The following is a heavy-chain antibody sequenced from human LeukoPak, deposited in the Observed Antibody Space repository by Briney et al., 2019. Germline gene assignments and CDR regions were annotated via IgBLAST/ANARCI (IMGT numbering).Heavy chain of an antibody. CDR3: ARHLTGYYIS. CDR2: ISGTGTTI. Sequence: GGSLRLSCVASGFTFSDYAMSWARQAPGKGLEWVSHISGTGTTIHYADSVKGRFTISRDNAKSSLFLQMNSLRVEDTAVYYCARHLTGYYISWGQGTLVTVSS. J-gene: IGHJ5*02. V-gene: IGHV3-11*04. D-gene: IGHD3-9*01. CDR1: GFTFSDYA.